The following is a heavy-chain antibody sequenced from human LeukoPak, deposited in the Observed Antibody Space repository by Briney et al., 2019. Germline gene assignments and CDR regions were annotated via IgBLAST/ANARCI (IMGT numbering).Heavy chain of an antibody. V-gene: IGHV3-74*01. D-gene: IGHD6-13*01. CDR3: ARDTPGYSSSWDNWFGP. CDR2: INSDGSST. Sequence: GGSLRLSCAASGFSVSGNWMHWVRQAPGKGLVWVSRINSDGSSTRYADSVKGRFTISRDNAKNTLYLQMNSLRAEDTAVYYCARDTPGYSSSWDNWFGPWGQGTLVTVSS. J-gene: IGHJ5*02. CDR1: GFSVSGNW.